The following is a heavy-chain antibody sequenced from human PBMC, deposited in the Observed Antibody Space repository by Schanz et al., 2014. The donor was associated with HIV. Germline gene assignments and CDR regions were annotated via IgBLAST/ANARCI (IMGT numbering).Heavy chain of an antibody. CDR1: GFTFRNFG. J-gene: IGHJ5*02. V-gene: IGHV3-33*01. D-gene: IGHD6-13*01. CDR2: IWYDGTNI. Sequence: VNLVESGGGLVQPGGSLRLSCAASGFTFRNFGMHWVRQAPGKGLEWVAVIWYDGTNIDYADSVKGRFTVSRDNSKNMLYLQMNSLRAEDTAVYYCAREYYSRNWNWFDPWGQGTLVTVSS. CDR3: AREYYSRNWNWFDP.